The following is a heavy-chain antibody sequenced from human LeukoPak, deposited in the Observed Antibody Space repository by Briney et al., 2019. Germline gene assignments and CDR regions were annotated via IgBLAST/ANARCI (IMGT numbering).Heavy chain of an antibody. CDR3: ARDGDPLDAFDI. CDR2: IYYSGST. Sequence: SETLSLTCTVSGGSISSYYWSWIRQPPGKGLEWIGYIYYSGSTNYNPSLKSRVTISVDTSKNQFSLKLSPVTAADTAVYYCARDGDPLDAFDIWGQGTMVTVSS. CDR1: GGSISSYY. J-gene: IGHJ3*02. D-gene: IGHD7-27*01. V-gene: IGHV4-59*01.